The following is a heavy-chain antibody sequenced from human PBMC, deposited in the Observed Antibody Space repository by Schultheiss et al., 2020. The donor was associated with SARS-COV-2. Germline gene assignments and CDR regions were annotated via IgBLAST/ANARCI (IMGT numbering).Heavy chain of an antibody. J-gene: IGHJ6*02. D-gene: IGHD3-3*01. CDR2: IKQDGSEK. V-gene: IGHV3-7*01. Sequence: GESLKISCAASGFTFSSYSMNWVRQAPGKGLEWVANIKQDGSEKYYVDSVKGRFTVSRDNAKNSLYLQMNSLRDEDTAVYYCARDLRFLEWPSYFYYGMDVWGQGTTVTVSS. CDR1: GFTFSSYS. CDR3: ARDLRFLEWPSYFYYGMDV.